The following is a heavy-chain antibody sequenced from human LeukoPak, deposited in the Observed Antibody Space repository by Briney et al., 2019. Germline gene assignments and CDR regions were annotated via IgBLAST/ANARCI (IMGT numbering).Heavy chain of an antibody. D-gene: IGHD1-26*01. Sequence: GGSLRLSCAVSGFTVSSNYMSWVRQAPGKGLEWVSSISDSGGSTYYADSVKGRFTISRDNSKNTLYLQVNSLRAEDTAVYYCAKPLESGNYYRPRFDYWGQGTLVTVSS. CDR1: GFTVSSNY. CDR2: ISDSGGST. V-gene: IGHV3-23*01. CDR3: AKPLESGNYYRPRFDY. J-gene: IGHJ4*02.